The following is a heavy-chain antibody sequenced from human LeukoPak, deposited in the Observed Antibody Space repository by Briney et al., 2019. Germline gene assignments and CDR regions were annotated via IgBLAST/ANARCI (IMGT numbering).Heavy chain of an antibody. CDR3: ASLTWYSSSGTADYFDY. V-gene: IGHV4-39*07. Sequence: PSETLSLTCTVSGGSISSSSYYWGWIRQPPGKGLEWIGSIYYSGSTNYNPSLKSRVTISIDTSKNQFSLKLSSVTGADTAVYYCASLTWYSSSGTADYFDYWGQGTLFTVSS. CDR2: IYYSGST. J-gene: IGHJ4*02. D-gene: IGHD6-13*01. CDR1: GGSISSSSYY.